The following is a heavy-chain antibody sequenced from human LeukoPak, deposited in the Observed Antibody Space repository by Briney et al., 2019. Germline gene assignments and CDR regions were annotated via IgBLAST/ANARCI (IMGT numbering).Heavy chain of an antibody. D-gene: IGHD6-19*01. CDR3: ARDPPTRPIAVAESLDP. J-gene: IGHJ5*02. CDR2: INPNSGGT. Sequence: ASVKVSCKASGYTFTGYYMHWVRQAPGQGLEWMGRINPNSGGTNYAQKFQGRVTMTRDTSISTAYMELRRLRSDDTAVYYCARDPPTRPIAVAESLDPWGQGTLVTVSS. V-gene: IGHV1-2*06. CDR1: GYTFTGYY.